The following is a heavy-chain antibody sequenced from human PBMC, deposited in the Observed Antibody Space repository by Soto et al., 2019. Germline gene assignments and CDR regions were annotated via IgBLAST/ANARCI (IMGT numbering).Heavy chain of an antibody. CDR2: INHSGST. CDR3: ARGVGYAGVDY. D-gene: IGHD5-12*01. CDR1: GGSFSAYY. J-gene: IGHJ4*02. V-gene: IGHV4-34*01. Sequence: QVQLQQWGAGLLKPSETLSLTCAVYGGSFSAYYWSWIRQPPGKGLEWIGEINHSGSTNYNPSLKTXXTXSXXRSKNQFSLKLSSVTAADTAAYYCARGVGYAGVDYWGQGTLVTVSS.